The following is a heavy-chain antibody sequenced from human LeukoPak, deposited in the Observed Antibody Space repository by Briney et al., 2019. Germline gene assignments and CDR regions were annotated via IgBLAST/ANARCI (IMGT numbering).Heavy chain of an antibody. Sequence: SGPTLVKPTQTLTLTCTFSGFSLSTSGVGVGWIRQPPGKALEWLALIYWDDDKRYSPSLKSRLTITKDTSKNQVVLTMTNMDPVDTATYYCARGGPLRYFDWLRECGAFDIWGQGTMVTVSS. J-gene: IGHJ3*02. CDR2: IYWDDDK. V-gene: IGHV2-5*02. D-gene: IGHD3-9*01. CDR3: ARGGPLRYFDWLRECGAFDI. CDR1: GFSLSTSGVG.